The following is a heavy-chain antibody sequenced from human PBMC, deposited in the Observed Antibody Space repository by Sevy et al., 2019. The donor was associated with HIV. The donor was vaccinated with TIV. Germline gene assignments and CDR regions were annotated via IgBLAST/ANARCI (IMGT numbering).Heavy chain of an antibody. J-gene: IGHJ4*02. CDR1: GYSFTGFY. D-gene: IGHD2-15*01. Sequence: ASVKVSCKTSGYSFTGFYIHWVRQAPGQGLEWMGWTNPYSGGTYYTQNFQGRVTMTRDTSISTAYMELSRLRSDDTAMYYCARLAARWGQGTRVTVSS. CDR3: ARLAAR. V-gene: IGHV1-2*02. CDR2: TNPYSGGT.